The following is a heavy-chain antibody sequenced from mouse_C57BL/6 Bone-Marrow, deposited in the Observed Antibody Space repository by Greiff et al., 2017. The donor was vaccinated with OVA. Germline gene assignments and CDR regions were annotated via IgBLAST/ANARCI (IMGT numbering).Heavy chain of an antibody. Sequence: DVMLVESGGGLVKPGGSLKLSCAASGFTFSSYAMSWVRQTPEKRLEWVATISDGGSYTYYPDNVKGRFTISRDNAKNNLYLQMSQLKSEDTAMYYCARDRYYYGSSSYAMDYWGQGTSVTVSS. CDR3: ARDRYYYGSSSYAMDY. V-gene: IGHV5-4*01. J-gene: IGHJ4*01. CDR1: GFTFSSYA. CDR2: ISDGGSYT. D-gene: IGHD1-1*01.